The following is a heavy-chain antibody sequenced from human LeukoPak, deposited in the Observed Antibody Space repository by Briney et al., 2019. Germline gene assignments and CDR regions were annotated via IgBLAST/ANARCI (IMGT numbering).Heavy chain of an antibody. D-gene: IGHD3-22*01. CDR3: AKCYCDSSGYYFGAFDI. CDR2: ISGSGGST. CDR1: GFTFSNYA. Sequence: PGGSLRLSCAASGFTFSNYAMSWVRQAPGKGLEWVSAISGSGGSTYYADSVKGRFTISRDNSKNTLYLQMNSLRAEDTAVYYCAKCYCDSSGYYFGAFDIWGQGTMVTVSS. J-gene: IGHJ3*02. V-gene: IGHV3-23*01.